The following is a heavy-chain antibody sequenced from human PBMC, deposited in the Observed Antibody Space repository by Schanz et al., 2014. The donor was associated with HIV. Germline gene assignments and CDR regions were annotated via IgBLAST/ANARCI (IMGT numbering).Heavy chain of an antibody. D-gene: IGHD3-10*01. Sequence: QVQLVESGGGVVQPGKSLRLSCVASGFTFSTYAMHWVRQAPGKGLEWVAIIWFDGSNKYYADSVRGRFTISRDNSKNTLYLQMNSLRAEDTAVYYCVRGLLFQGCFDYWGQGTLVSVSS. V-gene: IGHV3-33*08. CDR2: IWFDGSNK. J-gene: IGHJ4*02. CDR3: VRGLLFQGCFDY. CDR1: GFTFSTYA.